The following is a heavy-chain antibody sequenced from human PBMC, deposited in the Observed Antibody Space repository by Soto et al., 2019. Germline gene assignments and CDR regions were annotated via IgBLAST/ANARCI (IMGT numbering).Heavy chain of an antibody. CDR3: ARVRSSRYCSGGSCYPLDY. Sequence: GASVKVSCKASGYTFTSYYMHWVRQAPGQGLEWMGIINPSGGSTSYAQKFQGRVTMTRDTSTSTVYMELSSLRSEDTAVYYCARVRSSRYCSGGSCYPLDYWGQGTLVTVSS. CDR2: INPSGGST. D-gene: IGHD2-15*01. J-gene: IGHJ4*02. CDR1: GYTFTSYY. V-gene: IGHV1-46*03.